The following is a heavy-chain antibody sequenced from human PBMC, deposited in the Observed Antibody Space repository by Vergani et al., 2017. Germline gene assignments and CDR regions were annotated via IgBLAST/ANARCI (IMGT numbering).Heavy chain of an antibody. CDR2: ISPYNHKI. Sequence: QAQLGQSDSEVKKPGDSVTLSCKTSGYTFVNHPTTWARRAPGQGVEWMGWISPYNHKILYSQKVEGRVTMTSDTSSSTVFLELRRLTSDDTDIYYCARSRIATNDFDLWGRGTLVTVSS. CDR1: GYTFVNHP. V-gene: IGHV1-18*04. D-gene: IGHD2-15*01. CDR3: ARSRIATNDFDL. J-gene: IGHJ4*02.